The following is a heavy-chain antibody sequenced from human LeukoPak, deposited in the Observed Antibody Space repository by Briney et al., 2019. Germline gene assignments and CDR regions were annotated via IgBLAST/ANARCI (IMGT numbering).Heavy chain of an antibody. J-gene: IGHJ5*02. CDR3: ARQPYYYDSNGYYRMWFDP. CDR1: GYSVTNYW. V-gene: IGHV5-51*01. Sequence: GESLKISCTGSGYSVTNYWIAWVRQMPGKGLEWMGIIYPGDSDTRYSPSFQGQVTISADKSISTAYLQWSSLKASDTAMYYCARQPYYYDSNGYYRMWFDPWGQGTLVTVSS. D-gene: IGHD3-22*01. CDR2: IYPGDSDT.